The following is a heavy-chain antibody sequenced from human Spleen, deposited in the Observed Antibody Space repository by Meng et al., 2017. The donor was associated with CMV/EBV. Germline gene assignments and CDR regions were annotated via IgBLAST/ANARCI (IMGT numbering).Heavy chain of an antibody. CDR1: GYTFTNYY. Sequence: ASVKVSCKASGYTFTNYYMHWVRQAPGQGLEWMGVINPSGDSTTHAQKLQGRLTMTRDTSTSTVYMELSSLRSEDPAMYYCAREELYCSGGRCYSGYYYGMDVWGQGTTVTVSS. D-gene: IGHD2-15*01. V-gene: IGHV1-46*04. J-gene: IGHJ6*02. CDR2: INPSGDST. CDR3: AREELYCSGGRCYSGYYYGMDV.